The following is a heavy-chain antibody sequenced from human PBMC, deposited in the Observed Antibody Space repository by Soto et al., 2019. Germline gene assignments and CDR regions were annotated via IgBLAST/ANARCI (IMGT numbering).Heavy chain of an antibody. CDR2: ILAVDGIT. CDR1: GFSFSSYG. J-gene: IGHJ1*01. D-gene: IGHD4-17*01. CDR3: AKWAGTYGDYARYFHY. V-gene: IGHV3-23*01. Sequence: EVQLLESGGGLVQPGGSLRLSCAASGFSFSSYGMSWVRQAPGKGPEWVATILAVDGITDYADAVRGRFTISRDNSKNMLRLQMNGLRAEDTAVYYCAKWAGTYGDYARYFHYWGQGTLVTVSS.